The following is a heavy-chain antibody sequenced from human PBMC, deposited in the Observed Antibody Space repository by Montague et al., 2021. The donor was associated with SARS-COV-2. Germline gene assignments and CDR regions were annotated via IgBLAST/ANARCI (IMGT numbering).Heavy chain of an antibody. J-gene: IGHJ5*02. Sequence: SETLSLTCSVSGDSINSSYYYCGWVRQPPGKGLEWIGSIDYSRSTSYNPSLKSRVTLSVDTSKNHFSLKLNSVAAADTAVYFCARHRGRGPVAVDWFDPWGQGTLVTVSS. V-gene: IGHV4-39*01. CDR1: GDSINSSYYY. CDR3: ARHRGRGPVAVDWFDP. CDR2: IDYSRST. D-gene: IGHD3-10*01.